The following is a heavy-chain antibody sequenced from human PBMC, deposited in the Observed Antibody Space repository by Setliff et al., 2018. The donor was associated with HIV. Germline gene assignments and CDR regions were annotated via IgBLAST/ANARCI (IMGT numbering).Heavy chain of an antibody. CDR3: TTAVAQNWYGSGNENY. CDR1: GFTSSNAW. CDR2: IKSKTDGGTT. D-gene: IGHD3-10*01. J-gene: IGHJ4*02. V-gene: IGHV3-15*01. Sequence: PGGSLRLSCAASGFTSSNAWMSWVRQAPGKGLEWVGRIKSKTDGGTTDYAAPVKGRFTISRDDSRSTLYLQMNSLITEDTALYYCTTAVAQNWYGSGNENYWGQGTLVTVSS.